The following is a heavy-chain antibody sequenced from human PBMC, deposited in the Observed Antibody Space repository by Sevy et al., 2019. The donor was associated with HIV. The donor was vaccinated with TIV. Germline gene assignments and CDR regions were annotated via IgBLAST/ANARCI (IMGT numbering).Heavy chain of an antibody. V-gene: IGHV3-7*01. CDR1: GFTFSSYW. Sequence: GGSLRLSCAASGFTFSSYWMSWVRQAPGMGLEWVANIKQDGSEKYYVDSVKGRFTISRDNAKNSLYLQMNSLRAEDTAVYYCARDRGYCSGGSYSIGGIDYWGQGTLVTVSS. CDR3: ARDRGYCSGGSYSIGGIDY. D-gene: IGHD2-15*01. J-gene: IGHJ4*02. CDR2: IKQDGSEK.